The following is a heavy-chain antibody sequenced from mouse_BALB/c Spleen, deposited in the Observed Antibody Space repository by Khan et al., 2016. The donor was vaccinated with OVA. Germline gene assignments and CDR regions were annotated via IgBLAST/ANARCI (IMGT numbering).Heavy chain of an antibody. CDR3: ARPPYFSYVMGY. CDR1: GYTFTNYG. J-gene: IGHJ4*01. V-gene: IGHV9-3-1*01. CDR2: INTYTGNP. Sequence: QIQLVQSGPELKKPGGTVKISCKASGYTFTNYGMNWVKQAPGKGLKWMGWINTYTGNPTYADDFKGRFAFSLETSASTAYLQINNLKDEDTATYFCARPPYFSYVMGYWGQGTSVTVSS. D-gene: IGHD2-10*01.